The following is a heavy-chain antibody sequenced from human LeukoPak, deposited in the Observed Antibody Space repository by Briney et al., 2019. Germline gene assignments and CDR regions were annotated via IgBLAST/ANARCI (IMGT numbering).Heavy chain of an antibody. CDR2: ISGSGGST. J-gene: IGHJ3*02. V-gene: IGHV3-23*01. CDR1: GFTFSSYG. CDR3: ARDQLPTLRYFDWLQVNAFDI. D-gene: IGHD3-9*01. Sequence: PGGSLRLSCAASGFTFSSYGMSWVRQAPGKGLEWVSAISGSGGSTYYADSVKGRSTISRDNSKNTLYLQMNSMRAEDTAVYYCARDQLPTLRYFDWLQVNAFDIWGQGTMVTVSS.